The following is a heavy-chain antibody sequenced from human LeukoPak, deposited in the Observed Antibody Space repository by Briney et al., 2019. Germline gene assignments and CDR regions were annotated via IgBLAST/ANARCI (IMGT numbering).Heavy chain of an antibody. D-gene: IGHD3-22*01. CDR2: IYYSGST. V-gene: IGHV4-59*12. J-gene: IGHJ3*02. Sequence: PSETLSLTCTVSGGSISSYYWSWIRQPPGKGLEWIGYIYYSGSTNYNPSLKSRVTISVDTSKNQFSLKLSSVTAADTAVYYCARVGGITMIVVFISDAFDIWGQGTMVTVSS. CDR3: ARVGGITMIVVFISDAFDI. CDR1: GGSISSYY.